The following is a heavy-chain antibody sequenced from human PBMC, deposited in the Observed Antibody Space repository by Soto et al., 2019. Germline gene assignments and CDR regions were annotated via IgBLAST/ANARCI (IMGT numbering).Heavy chain of an antibody. CDR3: ARRRASDYGGNHHPYYFDR. Sequence: SETLSLTCTVAGTSIITDNYFWVWSRQSPRRGLELIGSISYSGRTYDNPSLQSRVTISIDASKNQFSLKLTSVTTADTAVYYCARRRASDYGGNHHPYYFDRWGQGALVTVSS. CDR1: GTSIITDNYF. CDR2: ISYSGRT. V-gene: IGHV4-39*01. J-gene: IGHJ4*02. D-gene: IGHD4-17*01.